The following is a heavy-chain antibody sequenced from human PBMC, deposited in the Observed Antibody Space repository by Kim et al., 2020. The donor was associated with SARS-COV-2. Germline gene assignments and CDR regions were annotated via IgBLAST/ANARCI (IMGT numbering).Heavy chain of an antibody. D-gene: IGHD3-10*01. J-gene: IGHJ4*02. CDR2: IYYSGST. V-gene: IGHV4-39*01. CDR3: ASLFYSGSPPYFDY. Sequence: SETLSLTCTVSGGSISSSSYYWGWIRQPPGKGLEWIGSIYYSGSTYYNPSLKSRVTISVDTSKNQFSLKLSSVTAADTAVYYCASLFYSGSPPYFDYWGQGTLVTVSS. CDR1: GGSISSSSYY.